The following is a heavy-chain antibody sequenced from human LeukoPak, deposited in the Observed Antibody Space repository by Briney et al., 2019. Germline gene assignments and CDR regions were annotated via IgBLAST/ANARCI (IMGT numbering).Heavy chain of an antibody. CDR1: GFTVSSNY. V-gene: IGHV3-66*02. J-gene: IGHJ6*02. CDR3: ARGPPLFGEHYYYGMDV. D-gene: IGHD3-10*01. CDR2: IYSGGST. Sequence: GGSLRLSCAASGFTVSSNYMSWVRQAPGKGLEWVSVIYSGGSTYYADSVKGRFTISRDNSENTLYLQMNSLRAEDTAVYYCARGPPLFGEHYYYGMDVWGQGTTVTVSS.